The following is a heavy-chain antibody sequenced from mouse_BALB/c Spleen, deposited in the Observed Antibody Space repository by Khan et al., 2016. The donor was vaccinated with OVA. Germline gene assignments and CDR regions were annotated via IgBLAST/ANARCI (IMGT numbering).Heavy chain of an antibody. J-gene: IGHJ2*01. D-gene: IGHD1-2*01. CDR2: ISYSGST. V-gene: IGHV3-2*02. CDR3: ARTARIKY. Sequence: EVQLQESGPGLVKPSQSLSLTCTVTGYSITSGYGWNWIRHFPGNKLEWMGYISYSGSTNYNPSLKSQISITRDTSKNQFFLQLNSVTTEDTATYYYARTARIKYWGQGTTLTVSS. CDR1: GYSITSGYG.